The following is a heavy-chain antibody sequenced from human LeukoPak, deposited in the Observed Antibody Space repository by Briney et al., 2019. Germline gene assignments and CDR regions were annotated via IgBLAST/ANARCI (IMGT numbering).Heavy chain of an antibody. CDR3: ARTGGSYPYYFEY. CDR1: GLTFSSYE. CDR2: ISSSGSTI. V-gene: IGHV3-48*03. Sequence: PGGSLRLSCAASGLTFSSYEMNWVRQAPGKGLEWVSYISSSGSTIYYADSVKGRFTLSRDNAKNSLYLQMNSLRVEDTAVYYCARTGGSYPYYFEYWGQGTLVTVSS. D-gene: IGHD1-26*01. J-gene: IGHJ4*02.